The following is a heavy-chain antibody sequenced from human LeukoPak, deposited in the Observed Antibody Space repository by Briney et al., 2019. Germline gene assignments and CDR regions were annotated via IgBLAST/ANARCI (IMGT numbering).Heavy chain of an antibody. CDR1: GGSFSGYY. Sequence: KPSETLSLTCAVYGGSFSGYYWSWIRQPPGQGLEWIGFIVYSGSTNYNPSLKSRVTISIDTSNNQLSLKLSSVTAADTAVYYCARHREMDSYEAFDMWGQGTMVTVSS. D-gene: IGHD5-24*01. CDR2: IVYSGST. J-gene: IGHJ3*02. V-gene: IGHV4-59*08. CDR3: ARHREMDSYEAFDM.